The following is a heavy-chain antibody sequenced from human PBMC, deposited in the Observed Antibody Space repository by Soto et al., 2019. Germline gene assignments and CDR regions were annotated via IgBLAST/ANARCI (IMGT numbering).Heavy chain of an antibody. Sequence: GESLKISCKGSGYSFTSYWIGWVRQMPGKGLEWMGIIYPGDSDTRYSPSFQGQVTISADKSISTAYLQWSSLKASDTAMYYCARHRADGRGYYDSSGYLYYYYGMDVWGQGTTVTVSS. J-gene: IGHJ6*02. CDR3: ARHRADGRGYYDSSGYLYYYYGMDV. CDR2: IYPGDSDT. D-gene: IGHD3-22*01. CDR1: GYSFTSYW. V-gene: IGHV5-51*01.